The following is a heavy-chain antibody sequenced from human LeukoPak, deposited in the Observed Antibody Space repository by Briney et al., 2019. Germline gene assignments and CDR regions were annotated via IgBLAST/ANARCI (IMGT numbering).Heavy chain of an antibody. J-gene: IGHJ4*02. CDR2: ISSSSSYI. Sequence: GGSLRLSCAASGFTFSSYSMNWVRQAPGKRLEWVSSISSSSSYIYYADSVKGRFTISRDNAKNPLYLQMNSLRAEDTAVYYCARVSIRELLRFGELSADFDYWGRGTLATVSS. CDR3: ARVSIRELLRFGELSADFDY. V-gene: IGHV3-21*01. CDR1: GFTFSSYS. D-gene: IGHD3-10*01.